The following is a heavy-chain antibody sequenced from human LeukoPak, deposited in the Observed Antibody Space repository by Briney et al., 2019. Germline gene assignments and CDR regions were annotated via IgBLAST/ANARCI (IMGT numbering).Heavy chain of an antibody. CDR3: ASRRITLARTSWLDL. V-gene: IGHV1-2*06. J-gene: IGHJ5*02. D-gene: IGHD1-1*01. CDR1: GYTFTGYY. Sequence: ASVKVSCKASGYTFTGYYMHWVRQAPGQGLECMGRINPNSGGTNYAQKFQGRVTMTRDTSISPAYMELGRLRSDDTAVYYWASRRITLARTSWLDLWGQGNMVIVSS. CDR2: INPNSGGT.